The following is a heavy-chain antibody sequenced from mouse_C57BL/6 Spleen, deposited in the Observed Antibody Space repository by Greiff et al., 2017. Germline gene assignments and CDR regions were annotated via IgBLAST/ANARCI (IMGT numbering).Heavy chain of an antibody. J-gene: IGHJ2*01. CDR1: GYTFTSYW. CDR2: IDPSDSYT. Sequence: VQLQQPGAELVKPGASVKLSCKASGYTFTSYWMQWVKQRPGQGLEWIGEIDPSDSYTNYNQKFKGKATLTVDTSSSTAYMQLSSLTSEDSAVYYCATLLQYYFDYWGQGTTRTVSS. V-gene: IGHV1-50*01. D-gene: IGHD1-2*01. CDR3: ATLLQYYFDY.